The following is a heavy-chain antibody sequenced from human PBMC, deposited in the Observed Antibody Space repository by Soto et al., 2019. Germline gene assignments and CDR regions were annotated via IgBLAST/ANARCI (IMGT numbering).Heavy chain of an antibody. J-gene: IGHJ4*02. CDR3: AGDASMSVPNNLRFDN. D-gene: IGHD4-4*01. CDR1: GDSVSSNSAA. Sequence: PSQTLSLTCVISGDSVSSNSAAWNWIRQSPSRGLEWLGRTYYGSKWYNDYAVSVKSRITINPDTSKNQFSLQLNSVTPEDTAVYYCAGDASMSVPNNLRFDNWAQGTLVTVSS. V-gene: IGHV6-1*01. CDR2: TYYGSKWYN.